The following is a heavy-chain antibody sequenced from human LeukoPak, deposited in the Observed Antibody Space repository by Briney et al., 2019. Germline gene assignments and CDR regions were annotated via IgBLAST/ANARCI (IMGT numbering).Heavy chain of an antibody. D-gene: IGHD3-3*01. J-gene: IGHJ6*03. CDR1: GFTFSSYA. CDR3: AKAFKFGVIIPPTYYYYYMDV. Sequence: GGSLRLSCAASGFTFSSYAMSWVRQAPGKGLEWASAISGSGGSTYYADSVKGRFTISRDNSKNTLYLQMNSLRAEDTAVYYCAKAFKFGVIIPPTYYYYYMDVWGKGTTVTVSS. CDR2: ISGSGGST. V-gene: IGHV3-23*01.